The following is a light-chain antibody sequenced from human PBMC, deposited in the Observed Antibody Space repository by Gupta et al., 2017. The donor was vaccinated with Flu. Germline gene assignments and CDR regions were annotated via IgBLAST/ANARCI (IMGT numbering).Light chain of an antibody. CDR1: QCVTSN. Sequence: ETVMTQSPASLSLSPGEGATLSCRASQCVTSNLAWFQQKPGQAPRLLIYAASTRSTGVPARFNGGGSGTEFTLIINSLRSEDVAVYFCLQYHSWPYSFGQGTKVDIK. J-gene: IGKJ2*03. CDR3: LQYHSWPYS. V-gene: IGKV3-15*01. CDR2: AAS.